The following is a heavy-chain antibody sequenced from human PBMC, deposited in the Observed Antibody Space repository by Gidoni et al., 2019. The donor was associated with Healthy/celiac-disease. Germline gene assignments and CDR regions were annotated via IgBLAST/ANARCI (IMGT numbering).Heavy chain of an antibody. CDR2: FSGSGGST. J-gene: IGHJ3*02. V-gene: IGHV3-23*01. CDR3: AKGFDYYDSSGYSAFDI. CDR1: GFTFSSYA. D-gene: IGHD3-22*01. Sequence: EVQLLESGGGLVQPGGSLRLSCAASGFTFSSYAMSWVRQAPGKGREWVSAFSGSGGSTYYADPVKGRFPISRDNTKNTLYLQMNSLRAEDTAVYYCAKGFDYYDSSGYSAFDIWGQGTMVTVSS.